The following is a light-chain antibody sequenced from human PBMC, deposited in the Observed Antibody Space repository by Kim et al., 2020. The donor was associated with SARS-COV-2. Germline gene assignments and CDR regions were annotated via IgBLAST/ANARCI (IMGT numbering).Light chain of an antibody. V-gene: IGLV2-23*02. CDR1: NSDVGSYNL. J-gene: IGLJ3*02. Sequence: QSALTQPASVSGSPGQSVTISCTGTNSDVGSYNLVSWYQQHPGKAPKLMIYEVNKRPSGVSDRFSGSKSGSTASLTISGLQAEDEADHYCSSYAGYGLGVFGGGTQLTVL. CDR3: SSYAGYGLGV. CDR2: EVN.